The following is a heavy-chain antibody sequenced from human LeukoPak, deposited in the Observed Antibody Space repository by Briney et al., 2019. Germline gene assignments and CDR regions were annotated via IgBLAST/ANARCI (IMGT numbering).Heavy chain of an antibody. V-gene: IGHV5-51*01. CDR1: GYSFTSYW. CDR2: IYPGDSDT. Sequence: GESLKISCKGSGYSFTSYWIGWVRQMPGKGLEWMGIIYPGDSDTRYSPSFQGQVTISADKSISTAYLQWSSLTASDTAMYYCAGDRAVATSRVYTWFDPGGEGTLVTVSS. D-gene: IGHD5-12*01. J-gene: IGHJ5*02. CDR3: AGDRAVATSRVYTWFDP.